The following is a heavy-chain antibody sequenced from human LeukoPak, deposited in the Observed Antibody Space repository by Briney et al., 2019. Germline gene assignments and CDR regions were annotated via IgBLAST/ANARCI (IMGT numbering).Heavy chain of an antibody. J-gene: IGHJ4*02. CDR2: MNPNSGNT. CDR3: ARVKGRGSTSCYPY. V-gene: IGHV1-8*02. Sequence: ASVKVSCKASGYTFTGYYMHWVRQATGQGLEWMGWMNPNSGNTGYAQKFQGRVTMTRNTSISTAYMELSSLRSEDTAVYYCARVKGRGSTSCYPYWGQGTLVTVSS. D-gene: IGHD2-2*01. CDR1: GYTFTGYY.